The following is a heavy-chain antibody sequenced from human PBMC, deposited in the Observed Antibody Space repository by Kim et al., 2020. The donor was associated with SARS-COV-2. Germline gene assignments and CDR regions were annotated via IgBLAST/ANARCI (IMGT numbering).Heavy chain of an antibody. J-gene: IGHJ4*02. CDR2: IYHSGST. V-gene: IGHV4-38-2*02. CDR1: GYSISSGYY. CDR3: ARAVAGPHSGVVDY. D-gene: IGHD6-19*01. Sequence: SETLSLTCTVSGYSISSGYYWGWIRQPPGKGLEWIGSIYHSGSTYYNPSLKSRVTISVDTSKNQFSLKLSSVTAADTAVYYCARAVAGPHSGVVDYWGQGTLVTVSS.